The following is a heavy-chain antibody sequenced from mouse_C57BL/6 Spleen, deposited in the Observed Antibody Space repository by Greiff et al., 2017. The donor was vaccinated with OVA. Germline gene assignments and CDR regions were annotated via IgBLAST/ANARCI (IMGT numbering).Heavy chain of an antibody. J-gene: IGHJ4*01. V-gene: IGHV5-17*01. CDR2: LSSGSSTI. CDR3: EKNHYGSSSYAMDY. CDR1: GFPISDYG. Sequence: EVKLMESGGGLVKPGGSLKLSCAASGFPISDYGMHWVRQAPEKGLEWVAYLSSGSSTISYADTVKGRFHLPRDNAKNTLFLQMTRLRSEDTAMYYCEKNHYGSSSYAMDYWGQGTSVTVSS. D-gene: IGHD1-1*01.